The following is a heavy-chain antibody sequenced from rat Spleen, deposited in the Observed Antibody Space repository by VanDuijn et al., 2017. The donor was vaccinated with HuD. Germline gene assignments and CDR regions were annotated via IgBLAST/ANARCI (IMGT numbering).Heavy chain of an antibody. Sequence: EVQLVESGGGLVQPGRSLKLSCTASGFTFSNFGMAWVRQAPTKGLEWVASISTGGGTPYYRDSVKGRFTISRDNSKNTLYLQMDSLRYEDTATYYCTRAGTGVMDAWGQGASVTVSS. CDR2: ISTGGGTP. D-gene: IGHD1-4*01. CDR3: TRAGTGVMDA. CDR1: GFTFSNFG. J-gene: IGHJ4*01. V-gene: IGHV5S13*01.